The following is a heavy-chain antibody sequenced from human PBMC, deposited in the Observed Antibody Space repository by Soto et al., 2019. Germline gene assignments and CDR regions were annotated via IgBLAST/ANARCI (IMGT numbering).Heavy chain of an antibody. V-gene: IGHV3-33*01. CDR1: GFTFSSYG. D-gene: IGHD6-13*01. CDR2: IWYDGSNK. Sequence: GGSLRLSCAASGFTFSSYGMHWVRQAPGKGLEWVAVIWYDGSNKYYADSVKGRFTISRDSSKNTLYLQMNSLRAEDTAVYYCARDIAAGGTSYYYYGMDVWGQGTTVTVSS. J-gene: IGHJ6*02. CDR3: ARDIAAGGTSYYYYGMDV.